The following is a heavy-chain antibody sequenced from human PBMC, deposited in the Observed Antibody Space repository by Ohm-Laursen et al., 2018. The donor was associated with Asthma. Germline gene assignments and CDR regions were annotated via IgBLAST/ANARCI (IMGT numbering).Heavy chain of an antibody. CDR3: ARDHYYDSSVEGYGMDV. J-gene: IGHJ6*02. CDR1: GFTFSLYA. D-gene: IGHD3-22*01. V-gene: IGHV3-48*01. Sequence: SLRLSCSASGFTFSLYAINWVRQAPGKGLEWVSYISSSSSTIYYADSVKGRFTISRDNAKNSLYLQMNSLRAEDTAVYYCARDHYYDSSVEGYGMDVWGQGTTVTVSS. CDR2: ISSSSSTI.